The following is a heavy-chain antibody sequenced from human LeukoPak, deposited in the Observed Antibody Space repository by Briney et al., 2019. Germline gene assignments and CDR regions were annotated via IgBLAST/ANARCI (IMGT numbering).Heavy chain of an antibody. CDR3: ARGALGNTAMAPFDY. CDR1: GGSISSGSYY. CDR2: IYTSGST. J-gene: IGHJ4*02. D-gene: IGHD5-18*01. Sequence: SQTLSLTCTVSGGSISSGSYYWSWIRQPAGKGLEWIGRIYTSGSTNYNPSLKGRVTISVDTSKNQFSLKLSSVTAADTAVYYCARGALGNTAMAPFDYWGQGTLVTVSS. V-gene: IGHV4-61*02.